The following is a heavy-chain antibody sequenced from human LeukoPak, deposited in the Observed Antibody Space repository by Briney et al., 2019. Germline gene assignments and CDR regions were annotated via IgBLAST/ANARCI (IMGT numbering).Heavy chain of an antibody. J-gene: IGHJ3*02. V-gene: IGHV3-21*01. D-gene: IGHD3-22*01. Sequence: GGTLRLSCAASGFTFSSYCMNWVRQPPGKGLEWVSSISSSSSSIYYADSVKGGFIISRHNAKHFLFLQMNTTTAEHTVVYCFARDRYYYDSSGYSPSAFDIWGQGTMVTVSS. CDR1: GFTFSSYC. CDR3: ARDRYYYDSSGYSPSAFDI. CDR2: ISSSSSSI.